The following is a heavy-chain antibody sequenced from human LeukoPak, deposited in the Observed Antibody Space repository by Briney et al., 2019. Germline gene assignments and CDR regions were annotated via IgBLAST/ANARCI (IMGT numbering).Heavy chain of an antibody. CDR2: IRSKADGGTT. Sequence: GGSLRLSCAASGFTFSNAWMSWVRQAPGKGLEWVGRIRSKADGGTTDYAAPVKDRFTISRDDSKNTLYLQMNSLKTDDTAVYYCSIYSGGWNLIFDYWGQGTLVTVSS. D-gene: IGHD6-19*01. CDR3: SIYSGGWNLIFDY. J-gene: IGHJ4*02. V-gene: IGHV3-15*05. CDR1: GFTFSNAW.